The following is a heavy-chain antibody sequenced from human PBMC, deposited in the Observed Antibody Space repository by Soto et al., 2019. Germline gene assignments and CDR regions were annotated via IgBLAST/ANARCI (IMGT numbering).Heavy chain of an antibody. CDR2: ISSTGRYT. CDR3: ARIVVAITTGWFDL. D-gene: IGHD3-22*01. Sequence: QVQLVESGGGLVKPGGSLRLSCAASGFSFSDYYMSWIRQAPGKGLEWVSYISSTGRYTNYVESVKGRFTISRDNAKNSIYLEMNSLRAEDTAVYYCARIVVAITTGWFDLWGQGTLVTVSS. V-gene: IGHV3-11*05. J-gene: IGHJ5*02. CDR1: GFSFSDYY.